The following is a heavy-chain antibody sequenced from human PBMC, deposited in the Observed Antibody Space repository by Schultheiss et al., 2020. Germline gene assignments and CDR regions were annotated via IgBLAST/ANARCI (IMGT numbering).Heavy chain of an antibody. Sequence: SETLSLTCAVYGGSFSGYYWDWVRQPPGEGLEWIGEINHSGSTNYNPSLKSRVTISVDTSKNQFSLKLSSVTAADTAVYYCARAQGEGYSYDYYYYYYMDVWGKGTTVTVSS. J-gene: IGHJ6*03. V-gene: IGHV4-34*01. CDR3: ARAQGEGYSYDYYYYYYMDV. CDR1: GGSFSGYY. CDR2: INHSGST. D-gene: IGHD5-18*01.